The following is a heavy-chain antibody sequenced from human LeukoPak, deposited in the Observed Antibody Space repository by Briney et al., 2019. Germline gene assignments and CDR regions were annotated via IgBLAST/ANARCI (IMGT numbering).Heavy chain of an antibody. V-gene: IGHV5-51*01. CDR2: IYPGDSDT. D-gene: IGHD5-18*01. CDR1: GYSFTSYW. J-gene: IGHJ4*02. CDR3: ARQGVYVDTAMVSDY. Sequence: GESLKISFKGSGYSFTSYWIGWVRPMPGKGLGWMGIIYPGDSDTRYSPSFQGQVTISADKSISTAYLQWSSLKASDTAMYYCARQGVYVDTAMVSDYWGQGTLVTVSS.